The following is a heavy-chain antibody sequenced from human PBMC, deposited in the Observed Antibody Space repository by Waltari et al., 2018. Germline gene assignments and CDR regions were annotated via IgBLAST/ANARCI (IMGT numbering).Heavy chain of an antibody. CDR3: ARGWFDP. CDR2: ISGTLNYT. J-gene: IGHJ5*02. CDR1: GFIFSNYM. Sequence: QLVESGGGLVKPGGALSLSCEGAGFIFSNYMMNWVRQAPGKGLEWVSSISGTLNYTYYSDSVKGRFTISRDNTKNSLYLHMNSLTVDDTATYYCARGWFDPWGQGTLVTVSS. V-gene: IGHV3-21*02.